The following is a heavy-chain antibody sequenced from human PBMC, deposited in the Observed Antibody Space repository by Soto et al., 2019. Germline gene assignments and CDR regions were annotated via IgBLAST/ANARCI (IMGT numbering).Heavy chain of an antibody. CDR3: TRRVIVPLSHAIPDYFDP. V-gene: IGHV3-48*03. CDR1: GFTFTSYE. J-gene: IGHJ5*02. Sequence: PVGSLRLSCAASGFTFTSYEMNWIRQAPGKGLEWVAKISSSSSSTFYADSVQGRFTISRDNAKSSLYLQMNSLRAEDTAVYYCTRRVIVPLSHAIPDYFDPWGQGTQVTVSS. D-gene: IGHD2-8*01. CDR2: ISSSSSST.